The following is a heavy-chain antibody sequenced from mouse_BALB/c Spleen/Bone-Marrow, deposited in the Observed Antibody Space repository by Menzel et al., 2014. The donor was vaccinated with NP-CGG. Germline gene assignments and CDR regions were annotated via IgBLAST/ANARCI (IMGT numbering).Heavy chain of an antibody. V-gene: IGHV3-8*02. D-gene: IGHD3-3*01. J-gene: IGHJ2*01. CDR2: ISYSGNT. CDR3: ARGTGYYFDY. CDR1: GDSITNAY. Sequence: EVKLVESGPSLVKPSQTLSLTCSVTGDSITNAYWNWIRKFPGNKIDYMGYISYSGNTYYNPSLKSRISITRDTFKNQFYLQLNSVTTEDTATYCCARGTGYYFDYWGQGTTLTVSS.